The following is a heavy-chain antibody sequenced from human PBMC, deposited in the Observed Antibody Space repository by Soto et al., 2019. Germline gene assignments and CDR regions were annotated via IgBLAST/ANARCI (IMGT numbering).Heavy chain of an antibody. D-gene: IGHD2-2*01. CDR1: GGNFRRYA. J-gene: IGHJ6*02. Sequence: QLQLVQSGAEVKKPGSSVKVSCKASGGNFRRYAISWVRQAPGQGLEWMGGILPIFGSPSHAQKFRDRVTITADESTSTAYLELTSLTSEDTAIYYCVFGDCTSSSCSYYFYGLDVWDQGTTVTVSS. CDR3: VFGDCTSSSCSYYFYGLDV. CDR2: ILPIFGSP. V-gene: IGHV1-69*01.